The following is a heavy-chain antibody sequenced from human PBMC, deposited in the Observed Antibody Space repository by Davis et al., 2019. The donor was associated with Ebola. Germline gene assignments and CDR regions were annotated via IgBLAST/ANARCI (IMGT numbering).Heavy chain of an antibody. CDR2: IKQDGSEK. CDR1: GFTFSSYW. D-gene: IGHD3-10*02. Sequence: GESLKISCAASGFTFSSYWMSWVRQAPGKGLEWVANIKQDGSEKYYVDSVTGRFTISRDNSKNTLYLQMNSLRAEDTAVYYCARVYVGMDVWGQGTTVTVSS. CDR3: ARVYVGMDV. J-gene: IGHJ6*02. V-gene: IGHV3-7*01.